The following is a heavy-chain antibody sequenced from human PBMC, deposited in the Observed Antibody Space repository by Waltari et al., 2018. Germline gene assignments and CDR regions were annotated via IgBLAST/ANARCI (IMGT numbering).Heavy chain of an antibody. J-gene: IGHJ4*02. V-gene: IGHV5-51*03. CDR3: ARLDYYDSSGYSPH. Sequence: EVQLVQSGAEVKKPGESLKISCTGSGYSFTSYWIGWVLQRPGKGLEWMGIIYPGDSATSNSPSFQGQVTISADKSISTAYLQWSSLKASDTAMYYCARLDYYDSSGYSPHWGQGTLVTVSS. CDR1: GYSFTSYW. D-gene: IGHD3-22*01. CDR2: IYPGDSAT.